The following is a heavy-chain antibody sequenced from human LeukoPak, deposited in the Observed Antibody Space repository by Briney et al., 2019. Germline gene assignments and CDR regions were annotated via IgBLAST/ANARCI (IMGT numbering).Heavy chain of an antibody. J-gene: IGHJ4*02. V-gene: IGHV3-33*06. CDR2: IWYDGSNK. Sequence: PGRSLRLSSAASGFTFSSYGMHWVPQAPSQALECVAVIWYDGSNKYYADSVKGRFTISRDNSKNTLYLQMNSVTAEDTAVYYCAKDPRWDTNYYFDYWGQGTLVTVSS. CDR1: GFTFSSYG. D-gene: IGHD1-26*01. CDR3: AKDPRWDTNYYFDY.